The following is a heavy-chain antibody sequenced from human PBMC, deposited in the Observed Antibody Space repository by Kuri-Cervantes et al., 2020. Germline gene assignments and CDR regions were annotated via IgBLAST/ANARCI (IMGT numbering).Heavy chain of an antibody. CDR2: IRYDGSNK. CDR3: AIRPLNYYGSDKG. CDR1: GFTFSSYG. V-gene: IGHV3-30*02. Sequence: GGSLRLSCAASGFTFSSYGMHWVRQAPGKGLEWVAFIRYDGSNKYYVDSVKGRFTISRDNSKNTLYLQMNSLRAEDTAVYYCAIRPLNYYGSDKGWGQGTLVTVSS. D-gene: IGHD3-10*01. J-gene: IGHJ4*02.